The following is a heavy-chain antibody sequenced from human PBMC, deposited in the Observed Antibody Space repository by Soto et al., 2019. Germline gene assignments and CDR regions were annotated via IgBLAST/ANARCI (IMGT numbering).Heavy chain of an antibody. J-gene: IGHJ4*02. V-gene: IGHV1-69*05. D-gene: IGHD3-10*01. CDR3: AAPGGSGSYYDGFDS. CDR2: IIPIFGTA. Sequence: QVQLVQSGAEVKKPGSSVKVSCKASGGTFSSYAISWVRQAPGQGLEWMGGIIPIFGTANYAQKFQGRVTITTDESRSTAYMEGSSLGSEDAAVYYCAAPGGSGSYYDGFDSWGQGTLVTVSS. CDR1: GGTFSSYA.